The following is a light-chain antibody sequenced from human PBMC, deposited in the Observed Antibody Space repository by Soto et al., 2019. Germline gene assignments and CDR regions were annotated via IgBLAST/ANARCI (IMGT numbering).Light chain of an antibody. V-gene: IGKV3-20*01. CDR1: QSVTSSY. CDR3: QQYGSSVT. Sequence: EVMLTQSPGTLSLSPGERATLSCRASQSVTSSYLAWYQQKLGQAPRLLIYGASSRATGIPDRFSGSGSGTDFTLTISRLEPEDFAVYFCQQYGSSVTFGQGTKLEIK. J-gene: IGKJ2*01. CDR2: GAS.